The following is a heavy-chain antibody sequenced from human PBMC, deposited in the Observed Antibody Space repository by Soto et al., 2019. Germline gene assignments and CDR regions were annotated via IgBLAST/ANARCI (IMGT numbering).Heavy chain of an antibody. V-gene: IGHV1-69*15. CDR2: IIPIFGTT. D-gene: IGHD5-12*01. J-gene: IGHJ5*02. CDR1: GGTFSNYA. CDR3: AKDGGADGYFGNWLDP. Sequence: QVQLVQSGAEVKKPGSLVKVSCKASGGTFSNYAITWVRQAPGQGLEWVGRIIPIFGTTNVAQKFQGRVTITADESTTTANMELSGLRSDDTAVYYCAKDGGADGYFGNWLDPWGQGTLVTVSS.